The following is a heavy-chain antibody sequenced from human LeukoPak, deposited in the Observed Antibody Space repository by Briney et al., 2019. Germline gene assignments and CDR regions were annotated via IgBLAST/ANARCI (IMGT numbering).Heavy chain of an antibody. J-gene: IGHJ3*01. V-gene: IGHV3-21*01. CDR3: ARGVPYYYDSSGYHAFDL. CDR1: GFTFSSYS. D-gene: IGHD3-22*01. CDR2: ISFSSRYI. Sequence: GGSLRLSCAASGFTFSSYSMNWVRQAPGKGLEWVSSISFSSRYIYYADSVKGRFTISRDNAKTSLYLQMNSLRAEDTAVYYCARGVPYYYDSSGYHAFDLWGQGTLVTVSS.